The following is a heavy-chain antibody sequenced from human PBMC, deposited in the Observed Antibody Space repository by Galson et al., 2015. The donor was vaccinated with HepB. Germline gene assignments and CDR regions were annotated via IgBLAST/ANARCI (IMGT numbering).Heavy chain of an antibody. CDR3: ALVGFTRIGSSVDY. CDR1: GYTFTSYD. Sequence: SVKVSCKASGYTFTSYDINWVRQAAGQGLEWMGWMNPNSGNTGSAQKFQGRLTMTRNTSISTAYMELRSLRSEDTAMYYCALVGFTRIGSSVDYWGQGTLVTVFS. V-gene: IGHV1-8*01. CDR2: MNPNSGNT. J-gene: IGHJ4*02. D-gene: IGHD2-8*02.